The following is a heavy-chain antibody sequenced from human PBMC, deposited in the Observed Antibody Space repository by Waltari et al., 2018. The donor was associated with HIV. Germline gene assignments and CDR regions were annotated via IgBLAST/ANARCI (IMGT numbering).Heavy chain of an antibody. CDR2: INHGGST. CDR3: ARRWTTVTTDSLDL. J-gene: IGHJ2*01. D-gene: IGHD4-17*01. Sequence: QVQLQQWGAGLLKPSETLSLTCAVYGGSFNGYSWSWIRQSPGKGLEWIGEINHGGSTIVNPSLKSRVTISVDTSKNQFSLKLSFVTAADTAVYYCARRWTTVTTDSLDLWGRGTLVTVSS. CDR1: GGSFNGYS. V-gene: IGHV4-34*02.